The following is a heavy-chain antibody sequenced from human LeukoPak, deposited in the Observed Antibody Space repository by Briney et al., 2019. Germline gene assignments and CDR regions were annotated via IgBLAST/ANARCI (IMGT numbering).Heavy chain of an antibody. CDR3: ARSNYYDSGGYYHLGYYYYMDV. D-gene: IGHD3-22*01. CDR1: GGTFSSYA. V-gene: IGHV1-69*13. J-gene: IGHJ6*03. Sequence: AASVKVSCKASGGTFSSYAISWVRQAPGQGLEWMGGIIPIFGTANYAQKFQGRVTITADESTSTAYMELSSLRSEDTAVYYCARSNYYDSGGYYHLGYYYYMDVWGKGTTVTVSS. CDR2: IIPIFGTA.